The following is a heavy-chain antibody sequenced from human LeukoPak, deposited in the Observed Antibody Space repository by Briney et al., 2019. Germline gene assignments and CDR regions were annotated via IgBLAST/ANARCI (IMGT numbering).Heavy chain of an antibody. CDR3: ARMRSSTSPFDY. CDR1: GYSFSNYW. Sequence: NLGESLKISCKGSGYSFSNYWVAWVRQMPGKGLEWMGIIYPGDSDTRYSPSFQAQVTISVDRSTSTAYLQWSSLKASDTAIYYCARMRSSTSPFDYWGQGALVTVPS. CDR2: IYPGDSDT. V-gene: IGHV5-51*01. D-gene: IGHD2-2*01. J-gene: IGHJ4*02.